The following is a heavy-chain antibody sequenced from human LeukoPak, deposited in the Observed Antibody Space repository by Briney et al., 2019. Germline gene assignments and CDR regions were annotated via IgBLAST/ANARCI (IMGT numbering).Heavy chain of an antibody. Sequence: PGGSLRLSCAASGFTFSSYSMNWVRQAPGKGLEWLSNINGRGSTIYYADSVEGRFTISRDNAKNSLYLQMNSLRVEDTAVYFCARVPDTAMMGVDYWGQGTLVTVSS. CDR2: INGRGSTI. CDR3: ARVPDTAMMGVDY. CDR1: GFTFSSYS. J-gene: IGHJ4*02. D-gene: IGHD2-2*01. V-gene: IGHV3-48*04.